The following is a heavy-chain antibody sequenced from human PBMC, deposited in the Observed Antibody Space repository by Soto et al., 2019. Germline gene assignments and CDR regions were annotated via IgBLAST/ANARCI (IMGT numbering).Heavy chain of an antibody. J-gene: IGHJ6*02. V-gene: IGHV4-34*01. D-gene: IGHD1-20*01. CDR1: GGSFSGYY. CDR2: INHSGST. Sequence: QVQLQQWGAGLLKPSETLSLTCAVYGGSFSGYYWSWIRQPPGKGLEWIGEINHSGSTNYNPSLKSRVPISVDTSKNQFSLKLSSVTAADTAVYYCARGINNWIWSSFYYGMDVWGQGTTVTVSS. CDR3: ARGINNWIWSSFYYGMDV.